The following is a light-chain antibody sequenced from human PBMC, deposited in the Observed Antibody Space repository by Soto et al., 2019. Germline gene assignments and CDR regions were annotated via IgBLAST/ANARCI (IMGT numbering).Light chain of an antibody. Sequence: SYELTQPPSVSVSPGQTARITCSGDALPKQYAYWYHQKPRQAPVLVIYKDTERPSGIPERISGSSSGTTVTLTISGVQAEDEADYYCQSVDSSGTYVVFGGGTKLTVL. J-gene: IGLJ2*01. CDR1: ALPKQY. CDR2: KDT. V-gene: IGLV3-25*03. CDR3: QSVDSSGTYVV.